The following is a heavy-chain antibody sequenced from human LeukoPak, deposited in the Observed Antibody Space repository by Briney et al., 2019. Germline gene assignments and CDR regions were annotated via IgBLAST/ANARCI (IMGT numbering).Heavy chain of an antibody. J-gene: IGHJ4*02. CDR3: TTSYYDSSGFRA. CDR2: IKRKTDGEII. V-gene: IGHV3-15*01. Sequence: PGGSLRLSCAASGFILNNAWMSWVRQAPGKGLEWVGRIKRKTDGEIIDYAAPVRGRSTISRDDSKNMVYLVMNNLKTEDTAAYYCTTSYYDSSGFRAWGQGTLVTVSS. D-gene: IGHD3-22*01. CDR1: GFILNNAW.